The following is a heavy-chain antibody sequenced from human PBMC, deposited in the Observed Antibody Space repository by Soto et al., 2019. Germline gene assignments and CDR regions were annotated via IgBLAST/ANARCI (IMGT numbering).Heavy chain of an antibody. CDR3: ARVPLYTSDIVEVPAVMFDYCFVP. CDR2: IHAGNGDT. V-gene: IGHV1-3*01. J-gene: IGHJ5*02. D-gene: IGHD2-2*01. CDR1: GYTFSSYA. Sequence: QVQLVQSGAEVKKPGASVKVSCKASGYTFSSYAVQWVRQAPGQSLEWIGWIHAGNGDTKYSQKFHGTVTLPRDTSANTAYMDLSSLRSEDTAVYYCARVPLYTSDIVEVPAVMFDYCFVPWGQGTLVTVSS.